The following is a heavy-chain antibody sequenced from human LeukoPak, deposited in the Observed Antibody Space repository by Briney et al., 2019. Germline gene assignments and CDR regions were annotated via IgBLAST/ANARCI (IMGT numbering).Heavy chain of an antibody. CDR1: GFTFNSYW. V-gene: IGHV3-7*01. J-gene: IGHJ5*02. CDR2: IKQDGSEK. Sequence: GGSLRLSCAASGFTFNSYWMSWVRQAPGKGLEWVANIKQDGSEKYYVDSVKGRFTISRDNAKNSLYLQMNSLRAEDTAVYYCARVGILAAAGTGWFDPWGQGTLVTVSS. CDR3: ARVGILAAAGTGWFDP. D-gene: IGHD6-13*01.